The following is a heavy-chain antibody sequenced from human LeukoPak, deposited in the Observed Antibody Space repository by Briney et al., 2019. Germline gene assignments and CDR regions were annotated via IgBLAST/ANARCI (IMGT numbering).Heavy chain of an antibody. CDR2: INPNSGVT. V-gene: IGHV1-2*02. J-gene: IGHJ6*02. Sequence: ASVKVSCKASGYTFIGYYMHWVRQAPGQGLEWMGWINPNSGVTNYAQKFQGRVTMTRDTSISTAYMEVSRLRSDDTAVYYCARVRIGQQLDKYYYYAMDVWGQGTTVTVSS. CDR3: ARVRIGQQLDKYYYYAMDV. D-gene: IGHD6-13*01. CDR1: GYTFIGYY.